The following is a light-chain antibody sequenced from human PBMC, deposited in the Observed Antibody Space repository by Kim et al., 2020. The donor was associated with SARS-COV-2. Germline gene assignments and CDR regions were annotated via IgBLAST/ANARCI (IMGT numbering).Light chain of an antibody. Sequence: GQSVTISCTGTSRDVGGHDYVSWYQHHPGKVPKLIIYEGSKRPSGVPDRFSGSKSGNTASLTVSGLQAEDESDYYCSAYAGSNNWVFGGGTQLTVL. CDR1: SRDVGGHDY. CDR3: SAYAGSNNWV. CDR2: EGS. J-gene: IGLJ3*02. V-gene: IGLV2-8*01.